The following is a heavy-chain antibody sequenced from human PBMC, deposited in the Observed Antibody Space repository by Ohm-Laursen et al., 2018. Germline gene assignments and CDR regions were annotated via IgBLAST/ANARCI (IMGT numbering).Heavy chain of an antibody. V-gene: IGHV4-59*01. D-gene: IGHD1-14*01. CDR3: ARHDRNITVAPFDP. Sequence: GTLSLTCTVSGGSISRYYWSWIRQPPGKGLEWIGYVYYNGYTNYNPSLKSRVTISVDTPKNQFSLRLSSVTAADTAVYYCARHDRNITVAPFDPWGQGTLVTVSS. J-gene: IGHJ5*02. CDR1: GGSISRYY. CDR2: VYYNGYT.